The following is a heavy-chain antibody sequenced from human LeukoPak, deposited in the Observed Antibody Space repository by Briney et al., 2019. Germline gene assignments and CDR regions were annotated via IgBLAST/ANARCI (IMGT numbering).Heavy chain of an antibody. Sequence: PGGSLRLSRAASGFTFSNYAMIWVRQAPGKGLEWVSAISGSGAGTYYADSVKGRFTISRDNSRNTLYLQMNSLRPEDTAVYFCAKLVDSASMIWGRGTLVTVSS. D-gene: IGHD1-26*01. CDR1: GFTFSNYA. J-gene: IGHJ4*02. CDR3: AKLVDSASMI. V-gene: IGHV3-23*01. CDR2: ISGSGAGT.